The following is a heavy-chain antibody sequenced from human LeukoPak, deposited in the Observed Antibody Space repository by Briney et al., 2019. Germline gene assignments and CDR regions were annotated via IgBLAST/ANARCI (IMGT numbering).Heavy chain of an antibody. CDR2: IYPGDSDT. J-gene: IGHJ3*02. D-gene: IGHD3-10*01. CDR1: GYSFTSYW. CDR3: ARRRLWFGELFNAFDI. V-gene: IGHV5-51*01. Sequence: GESLKISCKGSGYSFTSYWIGWVRQMPGKGLEWMGIIYPGDSDTRYSPSFQGQVTISADKSISTAYLQWSSLKASDTAMYYCARRRLWFGELFNAFDIWGQGTLVTVSS.